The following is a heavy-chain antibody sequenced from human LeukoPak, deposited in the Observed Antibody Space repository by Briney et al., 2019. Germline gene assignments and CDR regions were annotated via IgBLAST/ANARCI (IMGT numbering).Heavy chain of an antibody. V-gene: IGHV1-46*01. D-gene: IGHD2-2*01. Sequence: ASVKVSCKASGYTFTSYYMHWVRQAPGQGLEWMGIINPSGGSTSYAQKFQGRVTMTRDTSTSTVYMELSSLRSEDTAVYYCARDLGYCSSTSCYFDIWGQGTMVTVSS. CDR3: ARDLGYCSSTSCYFDI. CDR1: GYTFTSYY. J-gene: IGHJ3*02. CDR2: INPSGGST.